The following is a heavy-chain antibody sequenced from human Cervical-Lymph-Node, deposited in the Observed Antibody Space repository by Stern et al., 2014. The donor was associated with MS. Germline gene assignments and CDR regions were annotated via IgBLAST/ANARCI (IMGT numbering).Heavy chain of an antibody. D-gene: IGHD3-10*01. CDR2: INPNSGGT. CDR3: ARGGGYSYSTLDY. CDR1: AYTITDYY. Sequence: QVPLVQSGAEVKKPGASVKVSCKASAYTITDYYTHWVRQAPGHGLEWMGWINPNSGGTYSAQKFQGRLTMTRDTSISTAYMELSSLRSDDTAVYYCARGGGYSYSTLDYWGQGTQVTVSS. J-gene: IGHJ4*02. V-gene: IGHV1-2*02.